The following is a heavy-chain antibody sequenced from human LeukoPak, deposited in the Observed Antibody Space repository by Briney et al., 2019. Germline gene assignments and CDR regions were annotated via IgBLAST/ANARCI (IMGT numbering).Heavy chain of an antibody. CDR2: ISGSGGST. J-gene: IGHJ2*01. CDR3: AKSFVLYWYFDL. D-gene: IGHD6-6*01. Sequence: PGGSLGLSCAASGFTFSSYAMSWVRQAPGKGLEWVSAISGSGGSTYYADSVKGRFTISRDNSKNTLYLQMNSLRAEDTAVYYCAKSFVLYWYFDLWGRGTLVTVSS. V-gene: IGHV3-23*01. CDR1: GFTFSSYA.